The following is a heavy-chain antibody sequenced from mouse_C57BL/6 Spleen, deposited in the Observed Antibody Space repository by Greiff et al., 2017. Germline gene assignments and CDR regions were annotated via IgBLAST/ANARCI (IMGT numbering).Heavy chain of an antibody. CDR1: GYAFSSSW. V-gene: IGHV1-82*01. CDR3: ASTSVEFGY. Sequence: VQLQQSGPELVKPGASVKISCEASGYAFSSSWMNWVKQRPGKGLEWIGRIYPGDGDTNYNGKFKGTATLTAAKSSSTAYMQLSSLTSEDSTVYFCASTSVEFGYWGPGTMVTVSA. J-gene: IGHJ3*01. CDR2: IYPGDGDT.